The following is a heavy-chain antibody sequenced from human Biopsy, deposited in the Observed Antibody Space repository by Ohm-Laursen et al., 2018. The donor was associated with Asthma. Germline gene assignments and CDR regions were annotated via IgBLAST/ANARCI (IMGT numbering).Heavy chain of an antibody. V-gene: IGHV3-30*18. CDR2: ILFDGRKI. J-gene: IGHJ4*02. Sequence: SLRLSCAASGFVFSQCGMHWVRQGPGKGLEWVAQILFDGRKINYPDSVKGRFTISRDNSKNMVYLQMNSLRPEDTAVYYCAKDRVAGRSYYFDYWGQVSLVSVSS. CDR3: AKDRVAGRSYYFDY. CDR1: GFVFSQCG. D-gene: IGHD6-13*01.